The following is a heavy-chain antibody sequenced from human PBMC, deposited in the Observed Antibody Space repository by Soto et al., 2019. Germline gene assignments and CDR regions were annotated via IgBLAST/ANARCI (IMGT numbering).Heavy chain of an antibody. Sequence: SETLSLTCTVSGGSISSGGYYWSWIRQHPGKGLEWIGYIYYSGSTYYNPSLKSRVTISVDTSKNQFSLKLSSVTAADTAVYYCARDLHYYGDYDYYCYGMDVWGQGTTVTVSS. CDR2: IYYSGST. J-gene: IGHJ6*02. CDR1: GGSISSGGYY. V-gene: IGHV4-31*03. D-gene: IGHD4-17*01. CDR3: ARDLHYYGDYDYYCYGMDV.